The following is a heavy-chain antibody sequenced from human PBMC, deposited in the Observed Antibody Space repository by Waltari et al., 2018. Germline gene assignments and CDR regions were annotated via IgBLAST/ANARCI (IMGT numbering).Heavy chain of an antibody. Sequence: EVQVVQSAAEVTQPAESLRHSCTGSGYRLTSSWTPWAPPMPGKGLEWMAIMYPGDSDIRYSPSFQGQVTISADNAITTAYLQWDSLKASDTAMYYCGRISGIVGGTVENWGQGTLITVSS. V-gene: IGHV5-51*01. D-gene: IGHD1-26*01. CDR1: GYRLTSSW. CDR3: GRISGIVGGTVEN. CDR2: MYPGDSDI. J-gene: IGHJ4*01.